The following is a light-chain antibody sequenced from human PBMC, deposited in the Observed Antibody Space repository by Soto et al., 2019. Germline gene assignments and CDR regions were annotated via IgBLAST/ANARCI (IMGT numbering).Light chain of an antibody. V-gene: IGLV2-14*01. CDR1: SGDVGGYNY. CDR2: DVS. Sequence: QSALTRPASVSGSPGQSITISCTGTSGDVGGYNYVSWYQQHPGKAPKLMIYDVSNRPSGVSNRFSGSKSGNTASLTISGLQAEDEADYYCSSYTSSSTYVFGTGTKLTVL. CDR3: SSYTSSSTYV. J-gene: IGLJ1*01.